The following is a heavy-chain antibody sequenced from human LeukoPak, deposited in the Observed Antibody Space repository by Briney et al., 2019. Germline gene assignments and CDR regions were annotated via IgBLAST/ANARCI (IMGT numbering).Heavy chain of an antibody. CDR3: ARAGGSGSYEFPFDY. J-gene: IGHJ4*02. CDR2: IYYSGST. V-gene: IGHV4-59*08. Sequence: PSETLSLTCTVSGGYISGYYWSWIRQPPGKGLEWIGYIYYSGSTNYNPSLKSRVTISVDTSKNQFSLKLSSVTAADTAVYYCARAGGSGSYEFPFDYWGQGTLVTVSS. CDR1: GGYISGYY. D-gene: IGHD3-10*01.